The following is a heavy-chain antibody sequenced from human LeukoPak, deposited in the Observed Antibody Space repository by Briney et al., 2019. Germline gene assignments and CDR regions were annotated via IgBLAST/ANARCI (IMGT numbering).Heavy chain of an antibody. D-gene: IGHD2-15*01. Sequence: PGGSLRLSCAASGFTFSSYAMSWVRQAPGKGLEWASAISGSGGSTYYADSVKGRFTISRDNSKNTLYLQMNSLRAEDTAVYYCAKVFEDIVVVVAAIFDYWGQGTLVTVSS. CDR3: AKVFEDIVVVVAAIFDY. V-gene: IGHV3-23*01. CDR2: ISGSGGST. J-gene: IGHJ4*02. CDR1: GFTFSSYA.